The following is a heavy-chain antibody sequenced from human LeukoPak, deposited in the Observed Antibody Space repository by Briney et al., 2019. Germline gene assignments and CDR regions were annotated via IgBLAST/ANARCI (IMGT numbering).Heavy chain of an antibody. J-gene: IGHJ4*02. CDR3: ARVGIFGVVIFDC. CDR1: GFSFSNYG. D-gene: IGHD3-3*01. Sequence: GGTLRLSCAASGFSFSNYGMNWVRQAPGKGLEWVSGITGSGGSTYYAGSVKGRFTISRDNAKNSLYLQMNSLRAEDTAVYYCARVGIFGVVIFDCWGQGTLVTVSS. CDR2: ITGSGGST. V-gene: IGHV3-23*01.